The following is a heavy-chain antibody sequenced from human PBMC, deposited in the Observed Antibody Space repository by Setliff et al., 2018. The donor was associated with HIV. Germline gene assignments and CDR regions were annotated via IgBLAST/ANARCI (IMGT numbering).Heavy chain of an antibody. Sequence: SVMVSCKASGDTFSSYAISWVRQAPGQALEWMGRIIPIFGTANYAQKFQGRVTITADKSTSTAYMEVNSLRSEDTAVYYCAGSSANTRHDSFDIWGQGTMVTVSS. CDR3: AGSSANTRHDSFDI. CDR1: GDTFSSYA. D-gene: IGHD2-2*01. CDR2: IIPIFGTA. J-gene: IGHJ3*02. V-gene: IGHV1-69*06.